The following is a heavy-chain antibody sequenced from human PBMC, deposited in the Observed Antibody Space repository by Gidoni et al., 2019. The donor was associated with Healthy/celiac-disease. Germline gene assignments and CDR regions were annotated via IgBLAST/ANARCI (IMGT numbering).Heavy chain of an antibody. CDR3: ARALDYTVTTGGSYYYYGMDV. D-gene: IGHD4-17*01. V-gene: IGHV1-46*01. CDR2: INPSGGST. Sequence: QVQLVQSGAEVKKPGASVKVSCKASGYTFTSYYMHWVRQAPGQGLEWMGIINPSGGSTSYAQKFQGRVTMTRDTSTSTVYMELSSLRSEDTAVYYCARALDYTVTTGGSYYYYGMDVWGQGTTVTVSS. J-gene: IGHJ6*02. CDR1: GYTFTSYY.